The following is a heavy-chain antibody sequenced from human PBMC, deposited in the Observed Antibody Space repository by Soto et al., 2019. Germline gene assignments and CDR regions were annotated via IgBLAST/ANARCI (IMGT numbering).Heavy chain of an antibody. Sequence: PSETRSLTCTVSGGSISSGDYYWSWIRQPPGKGLEWIGYIYCSGSTYYNPSLKSRVTISVDTSKNQFSLKLSSVTAADTAVYYCARAEDCSGGSCYGLYFDYWGQGTLVTVSS. CDR3: ARAEDCSGGSCYGLYFDY. CDR2: IYCSGST. CDR1: GGSISSGDYY. D-gene: IGHD2-15*01. V-gene: IGHV4-30-4*01. J-gene: IGHJ4*02.